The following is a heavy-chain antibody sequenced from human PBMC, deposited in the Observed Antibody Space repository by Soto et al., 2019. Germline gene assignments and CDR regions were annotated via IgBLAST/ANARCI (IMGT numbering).Heavy chain of an antibody. J-gene: IGHJ4*02. CDR2: IYHSGST. CDR1: GGSISSSTYS. CDR3: ARDRLGSGSYDY. V-gene: IGHV4-30-2*01. D-gene: IGHD1-26*01. Sequence: LSLTCAVSGGSISSSTYSWNWIRQPPGKGLEWIGYIYHSGSTSYNPSLNSRVAISVDRSKNQFSLRLNSVTAADTAVYYCARDRLGSGSYDYWGQGTLVTVSS.